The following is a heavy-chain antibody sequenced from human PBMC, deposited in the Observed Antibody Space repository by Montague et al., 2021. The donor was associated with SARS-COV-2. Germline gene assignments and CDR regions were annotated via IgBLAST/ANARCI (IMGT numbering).Heavy chain of an antibody. CDR1: GDNVSSHSAT. CDR2: TYYRSKWYN. CDR3: TSGREGNYNVMDV. D-gene: IGHD1-1*01. Sequence: CAISGDNVSSHSATWNWVRQSPSRGLEWLGRTYYRSKWYNDYAVXXRGRVTINPGTSKNQFSLQLNSVTPEDTAIYYCTSGREGNYNVMDVWGQGTTVTVSS. V-gene: IGHV6-1*01. J-gene: IGHJ6*02.